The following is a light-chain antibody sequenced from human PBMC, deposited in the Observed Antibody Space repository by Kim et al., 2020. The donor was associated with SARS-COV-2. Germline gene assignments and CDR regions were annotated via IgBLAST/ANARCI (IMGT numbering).Light chain of an antibody. J-gene: IGLJ1*01. CDR3: CSYAGSYTYV. Sequence: PGQSVTTSCPRPSSDVGGYNYVSWYQQHPAKAPKLIIYDVSKRPSGVPDRFSVSKSGNTASLTISGLQAEDEADYYCCSYAGSYTYVFGTGTKVTVL. V-gene: IGLV2-11*01. CDR1: SSDVGGYNY. CDR2: DVS.